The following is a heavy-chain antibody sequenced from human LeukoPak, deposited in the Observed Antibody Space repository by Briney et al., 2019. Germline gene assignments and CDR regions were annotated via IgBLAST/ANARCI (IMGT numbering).Heavy chain of an antibody. CDR1: GGTFSSYA. CDR2: IIPIFGTA. J-gene: IGHJ4*02. V-gene: IGHV1-69*05. D-gene: IGHD1-20*01. Sequence: SVKVSCKASGGTFSSYAISWVRQAPGQGLEWMVGIIPIFGTANYAQKFQGRVTITTDESTSTAYMELSSLRSEDTAVYYCARDSPRITGARSFDYWGQGTLVTVSS. CDR3: ARDSPRITGARSFDY.